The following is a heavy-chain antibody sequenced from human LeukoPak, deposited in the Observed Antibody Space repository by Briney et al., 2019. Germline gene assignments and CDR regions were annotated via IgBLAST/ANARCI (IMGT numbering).Heavy chain of an antibody. D-gene: IGHD7-27*01. J-gene: IGHJ4*02. CDR2: ISSSSSTI. CDR3: ATSRNWGSPGDY. CDR1: GSTFSSYS. V-gene: IGHV3-48*04. Sequence: GGSLRLSCAASGSTFSSYSMNWVRRAPGKGLEWVSYISSSSSTIYYADSVKGRFTISRDNAKNSLYLQMNSLRAEDTAVYYCATSRNWGSPGDYWGQGTLVTVSS.